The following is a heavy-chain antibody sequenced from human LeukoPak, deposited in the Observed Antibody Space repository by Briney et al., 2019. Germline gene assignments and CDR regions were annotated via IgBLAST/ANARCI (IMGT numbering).Heavy chain of an antibody. CDR3: ARGGVGATPHYFDY. CDR2: INHSGGT. D-gene: IGHD1-26*01. J-gene: IGHJ4*02. Sequence: PSETLSLTCAVYGGSFSDYSWTWIRQPPGKGLQWIGEINHSGGTNHNPSLKSRVTISVDTSKNQFSLKLSSVTAADTAVYYCARGGVGATPHYFDYWGQGTLVTVSS. V-gene: IGHV4-34*01. CDR1: GGSFSDYS.